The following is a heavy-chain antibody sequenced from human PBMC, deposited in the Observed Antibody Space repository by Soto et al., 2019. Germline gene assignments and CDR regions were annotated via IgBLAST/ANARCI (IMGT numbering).Heavy chain of an antibody. J-gene: IGHJ4*02. D-gene: IGHD1-1*01. V-gene: IGHV3-33*01. CDR2: IWYDGSNK. Sequence: GGSLRLSCAASGFTFSSYGMHWVRQAPGKGLEWVAVIWYDGSNKYYADSVKGRFTISRDNSKNTLYLQMNSLRAEDTAVYYCASTTGTTPNFDYWGQGTLVTVSS. CDR1: GFTFSSYG. CDR3: ASTTGTTPNFDY.